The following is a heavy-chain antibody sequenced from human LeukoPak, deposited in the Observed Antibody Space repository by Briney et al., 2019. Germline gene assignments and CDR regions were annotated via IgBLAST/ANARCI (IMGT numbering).Heavy chain of an antibody. CDR1: GDSITDYY. V-gene: IGHV4-59*01. Sequence: SETLSLTCTVSGDSITDYYWSWIRQPPGKGLEWIGYISYSGRATYNPSVKSRDTISLATSRTQFSLSLTTVTAADTAVYYCARVSAGGGSEWVDNWGQGTLVTVSS. J-gene: IGHJ5*02. CDR2: ISYSGRA. CDR3: ARVSAGGGSEWVDN. D-gene: IGHD1-26*01.